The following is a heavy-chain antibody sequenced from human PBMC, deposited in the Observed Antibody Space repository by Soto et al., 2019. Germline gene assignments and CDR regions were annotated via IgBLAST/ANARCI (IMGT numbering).Heavy chain of an antibody. D-gene: IGHD3-22*01. CDR2: ISGSGGST. CDR3: AKDLGYYDSSGYYFYYFDY. CDR1: GFTFSSYA. V-gene: IGHV3-23*01. J-gene: IGHJ4*02. Sequence: PGGSLRLSCAASGFTFSSYAMSWVRQAPGKGLEWVSAISGSGGSTYYADSVKGRFTISRDNSKNTLYLQMNSLRAEDTAVYYCAKDLGYYDSSGYYFYYFDYWGQGTPVTV.